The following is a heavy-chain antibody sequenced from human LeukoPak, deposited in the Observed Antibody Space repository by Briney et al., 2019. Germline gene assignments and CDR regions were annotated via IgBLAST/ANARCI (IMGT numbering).Heavy chain of an antibody. CDR3: ARDMAGVDTSLDY. J-gene: IGHJ4*02. V-gene: IGHV1-69*06. CDR2: IIPIFGTA. CDR1: GGTFSSYA. D-gene: IGHD6-19*01. Sequence: AASVKVSCKASGGTFSSYAISWVRQAPGQGLEWMGGIIPIFGTANYAQKFQGRVTITADKSTSTAYMELSSLRSEDTAVYYCARDMAGVDTSLDYWGQGTLVTVSS.